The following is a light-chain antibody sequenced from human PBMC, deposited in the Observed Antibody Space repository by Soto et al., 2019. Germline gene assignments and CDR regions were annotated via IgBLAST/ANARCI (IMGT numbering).Light chain of an antibody. V-gene: IGKV1-39*01. Sequence: DIQMTQSPSSLSASVGDRVTITCRASQGISTYLNWYQQKPGKAPKLLIYAASSLQSGVPSRFSGSGSETDFTRTISSLQPEDFATYSCQQSYSTTWTFGQGTKVDIQ. CDR3: QQSYSTTWT. CDR2: AAS. J-gene: IGKJ1*01. CDR1: QGISTY.